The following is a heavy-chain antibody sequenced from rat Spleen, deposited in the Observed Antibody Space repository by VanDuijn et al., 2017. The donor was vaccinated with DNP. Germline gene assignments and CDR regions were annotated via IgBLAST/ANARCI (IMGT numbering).Heavy chain of an antibody. D-gene: IGHD1-4*01. CDR2: MSSGGRT. Sequence: QVQLKESGPGLVQPSQTLSLTCTVSGFSLTSYTVAWIRQPPGKGLEWIAAMSSGGRTYYNSALKSRLSISRDTSKSQVFLTMNSLQTDDTAVYYCAEMGGAGDYWGQGVMVTVSS. CDR1: GFSLTSYT. V-gene: IGHV2-6*01. J-gene: IGHJ2*01. CDR3: AEMGGAGDY.